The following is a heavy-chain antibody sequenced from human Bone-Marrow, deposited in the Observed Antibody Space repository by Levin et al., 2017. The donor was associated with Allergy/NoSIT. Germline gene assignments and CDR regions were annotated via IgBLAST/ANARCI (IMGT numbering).Heavy chain of an antibody. J-gene: IGHJ4*02. CDR2: ISSSSSYT. V-gene: IGHV3-11*06. D-gene: IGHD2-15*01. CDR3: ARGGVGYCSGGSCPLYDVPYFDY. CDR1: GFTFSGYY. Sequence: GGSLRLSCAASGFTFSGYYMSWIRQAPGKGLEWVSYISSSSSYTNYADSVKGRFTISRDNAKNSLYLQMNSLRAEDTAVYYCARGGVGYCSGGSCPLYDVPYFDYWGQGTLVTVSS.